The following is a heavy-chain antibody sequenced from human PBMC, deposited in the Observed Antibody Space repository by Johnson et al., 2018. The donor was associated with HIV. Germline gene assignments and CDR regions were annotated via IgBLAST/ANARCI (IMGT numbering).Heavy chain of an antibody. CDR2: INWNGGST. V-gene: IGHV3-20*04. D-gene: IGHD6-6*01. J-gene: IGHJ3*02. Sequence: VQLVESGGGVVRPGGSLRLPCAASGFTFDDYGMSWVRQAPGKGLEWVSGINWNGGSTAYADSVKGRFTISRDNAKNSLYLQMNSLRAEDTAVYYCAKDLDSSSWGAFDIWGQGTMVTVSS. CDR1: GFTFDDYG. CDR3: AKDLDSSSWGAFDI.